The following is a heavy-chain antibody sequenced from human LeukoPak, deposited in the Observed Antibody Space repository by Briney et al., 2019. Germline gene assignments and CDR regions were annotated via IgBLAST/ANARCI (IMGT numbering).Heavy chain of an antibody. D-gene: IGHD1-26*01. CDR2: IIPIFGTA. CDR3: ARDRRAGGLLSRWFDP. CDR1: GGTFSSYA. V-gene: IGHV1-69*13. J-gene: IGHJ5*02. Sequence: ASVKVSCKASGGTFSSYAISWVRQAPGQGLEWMGGIIPIFGTANYAQKFQGGVTITADESTSTAYMELSSLRSEDTAVYYCARDRRAGGLLSRWFDPWGQGTLVTVSS.